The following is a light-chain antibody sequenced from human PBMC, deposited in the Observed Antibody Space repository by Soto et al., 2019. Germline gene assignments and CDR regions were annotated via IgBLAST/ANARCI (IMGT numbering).Light chain of an antibody. J-gene: IGLJ2*01. V-gene: IGLV2-14*03. CDR2: DVS. Sequence: QSALTQPASVSGSPGQSITISCTGTSSDVGGYNYVSWYQHHPGKAPKLLIYDVSHRPSGVSNGFSGSKSVNTASLAISGLQAEDEADYYCSSHTSSSTRGVIFGGGTKLTVL. CDR1: SSDVGGYNY. CDR3: SSHTSSSTRGVI.